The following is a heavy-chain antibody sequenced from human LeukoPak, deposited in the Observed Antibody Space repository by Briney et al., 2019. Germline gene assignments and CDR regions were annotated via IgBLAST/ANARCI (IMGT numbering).Heavy chain of an antibody. J-gene: IGHJ4*02. CDR2: ISDDGRNE. D-gene: IGHD2-15*01. CDR1: GFTFSNYG. Sequence: GGSLRLSCAASGFTFSNYGMHWVRQAPGKGLEWVAVISDDGRNEYYVDSVKGRFTISRDNSNNMLYLEMISLRAEDTAVYYCAGGLLGCGGSSCYPTDYWGQGIWSPSPQ. CDR3: AGGLLGCGGSSCYPTDY. V-gene: IGHV3-30*03.